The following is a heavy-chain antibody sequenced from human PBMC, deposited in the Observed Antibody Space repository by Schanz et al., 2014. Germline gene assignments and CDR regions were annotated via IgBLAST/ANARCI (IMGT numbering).Heavy chain of an antibody. CDR1: GYTFTSYY. J-gene: IGHJ3*01. Sequence: QVQLVQSGAEVKKPGASVKVSCKASGYTFTSYYMHWVRQAPGQGLEWMGIINPSGGSTSYAQKFQGRFTMTTDTSTTTAYLEPRSLTTDDTAVFSCARGLHYDVETSLRSYGAFDFGGQGTKVTVSP. CDR3: ARGLHYDVETSLRSYGAFDF. V-gene: IGHV1-46*01. CDR2: INPSGGST. D-gene: IGHD3-3*01.